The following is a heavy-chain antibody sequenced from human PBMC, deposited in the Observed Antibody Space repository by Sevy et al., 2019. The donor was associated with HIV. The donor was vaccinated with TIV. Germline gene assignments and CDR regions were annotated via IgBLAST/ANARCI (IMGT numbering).Heavy chain of an antibody. V-gene: IGHV3-23*01. J-gene: IGHJ4*02. CDR1: WFTLSQYS. CDR2: LTFGCGGK. CDR3: AREGCTKPHDY. Sequence: GSLRPSRAASWFTLSQYSMSWVRQPPGEGPEGVSNLTFGCGGKNLADSVKGRFTISRDNSKSSVYLQMNNLRPEDTAVYYCAREGCTKPHDYWGQGTLVTVSS. D-gene: IGHD2-8*01.